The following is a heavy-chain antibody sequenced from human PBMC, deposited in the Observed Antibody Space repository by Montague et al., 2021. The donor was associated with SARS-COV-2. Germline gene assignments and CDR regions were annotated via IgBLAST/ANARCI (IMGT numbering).Heavy chain of an antibody. V-gene: IGHV3-30-3*01. J-gene: IGHJ3*02. CDR3: AREIIAPDAFDI. CDR2: ISYDGSNK. D-gene: IGHD2-15*01. Sequence: SLRLTCAASGFTFSSYAMHWVRQAPGKGLEWVAVISYDGSNKYYADSVKGRFTISRDNSKNTLYLQMNSLRAEDTAVYYCAREIIAPDAFDIWGQGTMVTVSS. CDR1: GFTFSSYA.